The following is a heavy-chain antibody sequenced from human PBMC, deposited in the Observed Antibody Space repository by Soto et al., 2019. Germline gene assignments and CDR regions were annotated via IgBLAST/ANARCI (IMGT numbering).Heavy chain of an antibody. V-gene: IGHV4-59*11. CDR2: IYYNGKS. CDR3: ARAASFYYFGMDV. J-gene: IGHJ6*02. Sequence: SETLSLTCTVSGGSINSHYWSWIRQPPGKGLEWIGYIYYNGKSNYSPSLKSRVTISLDTSKTQFSLKLKSVTAADTAVYYCARAASFYYFGMDVWGQGTTVT. CDR1: GGSINSHY.